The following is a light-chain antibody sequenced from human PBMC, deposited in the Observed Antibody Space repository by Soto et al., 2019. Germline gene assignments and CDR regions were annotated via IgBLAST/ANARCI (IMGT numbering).Light chain of an antibody. CDR3: SSHTSSSPSYV. J-gene: IGLJ1*01. Sequence: QSALTQPASVSGSPGQSITIACTGTSSDVGGYNYVSWYQQHPGKAPKLMIYDVSNRPSGVSNRFSGSKSGNTASLTISALQAEDEADYYCSSHTSSSPSYVFGTGTKLTVL. CDR1: SSDVGGYNY. CDR2: DVS. V-gene: IGLV2-14*01.